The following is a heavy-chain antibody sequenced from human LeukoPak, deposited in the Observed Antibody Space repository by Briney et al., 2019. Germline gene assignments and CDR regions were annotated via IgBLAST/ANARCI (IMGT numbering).Heavy chain of an antibody. J-gene: IGHJ4*01. Sequence: PGRSLRVSCAAAGFTFDDYAMHWVRQAPGKGLERVSGISWNSGSIGYADSVKGRFTISRDNAKNSLYLQMNSLTAEDTALYYGPKDIWSHTSEGFYYWGQGTLVHVSS. CDR2: ISWNSGSI. V-gene: IGHV3-9*01. CDR1: GFTFDDYA. CDR3: PKDIWSHTSEGFYY. D-gene: IGHD3-3*01.